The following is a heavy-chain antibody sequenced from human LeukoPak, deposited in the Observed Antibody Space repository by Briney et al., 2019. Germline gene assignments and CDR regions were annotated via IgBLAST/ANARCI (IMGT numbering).Heavy chain of an antibody. Sequence: GGSLRLSCAASGFTFSNDRMHWVRQATGKGLVWVSRINTEGSTTTYADSVKGRFTISRDNAKNTLYLQMNSLRVEDTAVYYCARGRGGSYHYWGQGTLVTVSS. D-gene: IGHD1-26*01. CDR2: INTEGSTT. J-gene: IGHJ4*02. CDR3: ARGRGGSYHY. CDR1: GFTFSNDR. V-gene: IGHV3-74*01.